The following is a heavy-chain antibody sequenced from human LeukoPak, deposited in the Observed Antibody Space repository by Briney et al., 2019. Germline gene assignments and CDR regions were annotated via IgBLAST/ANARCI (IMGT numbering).Heavy chain of an antibody. CDR1: GASISSYY. CDR2: ICDSGST. V-gene: IGHV4-59*08. D-gene: IGHD5-12*01. J-gene: IGHJ4*02. Sequence: SETLSLTCSVSGASISSYYWSWIRQPPGKGLEWIGHICDSGSTKYNPSLKSRVTISVDTSKNQFSLTLSSVTAADTAVYYCAAHTAGRGSGYWGQGILVAVSS. CDR3: AAHTAGRGSGY.